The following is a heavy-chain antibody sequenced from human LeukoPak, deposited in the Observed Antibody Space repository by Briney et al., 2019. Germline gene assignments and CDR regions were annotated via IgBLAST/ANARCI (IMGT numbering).Heavy chain of an antibody. Sequence: GGSLRLSCAAAGFTLSTYAMNWVRQAPGKGLEWVSAINDGGGSTYYAGSVKGRFTISRDNSKNTLYLQMNSLRAEDTAVYYCAKARDSSAWRTSYYFDYWGQGTLVTVSS. J-gene: IGHJ4*02. CDR3: AKARDSSAWRTSYYFDY. CDR1: GFTLSTYA. V-gene: IGHV3-23*01. CDR2: INDGGGST. D-gene: IGHD6-19*01.